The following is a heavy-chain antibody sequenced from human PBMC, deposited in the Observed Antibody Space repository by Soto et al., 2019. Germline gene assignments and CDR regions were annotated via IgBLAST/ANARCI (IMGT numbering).Heavy chain of an antibody. CDR3: ARLGVIVGATTSVYYYYYGMDV. CDR1: GFTFSSYS. V-gene: IGHV3-21*01. J-gene: IGHJ6*02. CDR2: ISSSSSYI. D-gene: IGHD1-26*01. Sequence: EVQLVESGGGLVKPGGSLRLSCAASGFTFSSYSMNWVRQAPGKGLEWVSSISSSSSYIYYADSVKGRFTISRDNAKNSLYLQMNSLRAEDTAVYYCARLGVIVGATTSVYYYYYGMDVWGQGTTVTVSS.